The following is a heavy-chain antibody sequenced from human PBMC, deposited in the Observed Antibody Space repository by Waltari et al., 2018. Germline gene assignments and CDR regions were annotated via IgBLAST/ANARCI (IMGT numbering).Heavy chain of an antibody. Sequence: EVQLLESGGGLVQPGGSLRLSCAASGFTFSSYVMNWVRQVPGKGLEWVSGTSGSGGGTYYADSVKGRFTISRDNSKNTLYLQMNSLRADDTAVYYCAKGESGAPYDASDIWGQGTLVTVSS. CDR3: AKGESGAPYDASDI. D-gene: IGHD3-16*01. V-gene: IGHV3-23*01. J-gene: IGHJ3*02. CDR1: GFTFSSYV. CDR2: TSGSGGGT.